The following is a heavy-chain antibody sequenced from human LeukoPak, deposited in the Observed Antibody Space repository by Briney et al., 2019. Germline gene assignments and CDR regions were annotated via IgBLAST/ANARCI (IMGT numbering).Heavy chain of an antibody. CDR2: IYSGSNT. J-gene: IGHJ4*02. V-gene: IGHV3-53*01. CDR3: ASGIYASGSFSRADY. CDR1: GLTVSSIH. D-gene: IGHD3-10*01. Sequence: GGSLRLSCAASGLTVSSIHMSWVRQAPGRGLEWVSVIYSGSNTYYADSVKGRFTISRDNSKNTLYLQMNSLRAEDTAVYYCASGIYASGSFSRADYWGQGALVTVSS.